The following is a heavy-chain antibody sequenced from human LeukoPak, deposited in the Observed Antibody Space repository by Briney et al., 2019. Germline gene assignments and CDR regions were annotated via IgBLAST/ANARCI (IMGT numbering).Heavy chain of an antibody. V-gene: IGHV3-33*06. D-gene: IGHD5-12*01. Sequence: GGSLRLSCAASGFTFSSYGMHWVRQAPGKGLEWVAVIWYDGSNKYYADSVKGRFTISRDNSKSTLYLQMNSLRAEDTAVYYCAKDYGWLRYFDYWGQGTLVTVSS. CDR2: IWYDGSNK. CDR3: AKDYGWLRYFDY. CDR1: GFTFSSYG. J-gene: IGHJ4*02.